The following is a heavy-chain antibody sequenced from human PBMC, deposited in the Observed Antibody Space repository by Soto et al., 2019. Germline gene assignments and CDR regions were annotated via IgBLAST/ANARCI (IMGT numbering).Heavy chain of an antibody. V-gene: IGHV4-59*01. J-gene: IGHJ5*02. CDR1: GGSMSRYF. D-gene: IGHD3-9*01. CDR3: AREGYYDILTGYYLNWLDP. CDR2: IYYTGNT. Sequence: SETLSLTCTVSGGSMSRYFWSWIRQPPGKGLEWIGYIYYTGNTNYNPSLKSRVTISVDTSKNQFSLRLSSVTAADTAVYYCAREGYYDILTGYYLNWLDPWGQGTLVTVSS.